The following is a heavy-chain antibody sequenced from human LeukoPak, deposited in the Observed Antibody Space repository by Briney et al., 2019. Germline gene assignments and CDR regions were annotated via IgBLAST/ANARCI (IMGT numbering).Heavy chain of an antibody. V-gene: IGHV3-23*01. D-gene: IGHD7-27*01. CDR2: ISGSGGST. CDR3: AGRAELGRGFDY. J-gene: IGHJ4*02. CDR1: GFTFSSYA. Sequence: GGSLRLSCAASGFTFSSYAMSWVRQAPGKGLEWVSAISGSGGSTYYADSVKGLFTISRDNSKNTLYLQTNSLTAEDTAVYYCAGRAELGRGFDYWGQGTLVTVSS.